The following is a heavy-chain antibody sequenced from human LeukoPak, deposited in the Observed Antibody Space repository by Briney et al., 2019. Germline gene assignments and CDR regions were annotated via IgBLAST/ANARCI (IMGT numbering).Heavy chain of an antibody. V-gene: IGHV1-18*01. J-gene: IGHJ4*02. Sequence: ASVKVSCKASGGTFSSYVINWVRQAPGQGLEWMGGISAYNGNTNYAQKLQGRVTMTTDTSTSTAYMELRSLRSDDTAVYYCAREVGRGFDYWGQGTLVTVSS. CDR1: GGTFSSYV. CDR3: AREVGRGFDY. CDR2: ISAYNGNT. D-gene: IGHD1-26*01.